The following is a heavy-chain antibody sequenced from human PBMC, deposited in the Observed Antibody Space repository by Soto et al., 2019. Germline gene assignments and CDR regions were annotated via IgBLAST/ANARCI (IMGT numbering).Heavy chain of an antibody. Sequence: QGQLQESGPGLAKPSGTLSLTCAVSGGAISSSNWWRWVRQPPGKGLEWIGEIYHSGCTNYHPSLTSRVTISVDKSKNQVSLKLSSVPAADTAVYYCARVSGSYYYGMDVWGPGTTVTV. J-gene: IGHJ6*02. CDR2: IYHSGCT. CDR1: GGAISSSNW. CDR3: ARVSGSYYYGMDV. D-gene: IGHD1-26*01. V-gene: IGHV4-4*02.